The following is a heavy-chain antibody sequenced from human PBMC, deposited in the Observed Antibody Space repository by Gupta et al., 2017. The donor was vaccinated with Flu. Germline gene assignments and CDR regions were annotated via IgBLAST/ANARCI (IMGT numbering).Heavy chain of an antibody. J-gene: IGHJ4*02. CDR1: GSTFSDCW. CDR3: ARRYFDS. CDR2: INQDGNEK. Sequence: EVQLVESGGGLVQPGGSLRLSCEASGSTFSDCWMQWVRQVPGRGLEWVTNINQDGNEKYCRDSVKGRFTVSRDNARKSVFLQMNNLRAEDTAVYYCARRYFDSWGRGTLVTVSS. V-gene: IGHV3-7*01.